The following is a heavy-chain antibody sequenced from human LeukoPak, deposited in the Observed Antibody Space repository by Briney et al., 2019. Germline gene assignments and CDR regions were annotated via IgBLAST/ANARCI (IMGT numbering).Heavy chain of an antibody. CDR3: ARHKDYYYSYMDV. V-gene: IGHV4-59*08. CDR1: RDSISGFS. J-gene: IGHJ6*03. Sequence: SETLSLTCTVSRDSISGFSWSWIRRSPGGELEWIGYIYYSGDTAYNPSLRSRVTLSVDTSKNQFSLKLSSVTAADTAVYYCARHKDYYYSYMDVWGKGTTVTISS. CDR2: IYYSGDT.